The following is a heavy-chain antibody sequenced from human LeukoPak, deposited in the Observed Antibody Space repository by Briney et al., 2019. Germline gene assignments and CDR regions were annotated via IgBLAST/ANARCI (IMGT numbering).Heavy chain of an antibody. J-gene: IGHJ5*02. D-gene: IGHD3-22*01. CDR1: GYTFTDYY. CDR2: INPNSGGT. V-gene: IGHV1-2*06. Sequence: ASVKVSCKTSGYTFTDYYIHWVRQAPGQGLEWMGRINPNSGGTNYAQKLQGRVTMTRDTSISTAYTELSRLTSDDTAVYYCARVPLDLVNLWFDPWGQGTLVTVSS. CDR3: ARVPLDLVNLWFDP.